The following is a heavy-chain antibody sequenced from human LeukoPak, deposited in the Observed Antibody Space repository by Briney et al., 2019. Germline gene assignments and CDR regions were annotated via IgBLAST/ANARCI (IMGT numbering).Heavy chain of an antibody. J-gene: IGHJ4*02. V-gene: IGHV3-23*01. CDR3: AKQGRYYHDSSGYYAFDY. Sequence: GGSLRLSCAASGFTFSSYAMSWVRQAPGKGLEWVSAISGSGGSTYYADSVKGRFTISRDNSKNTLYVQMNSLRAEDTAVYYCAKQGRYYHDSSGYYAFDYWGQGTLVTVSS. CDR1: GFTFSSYA. D-gene: IGHD3-22*01. CDR2: ISGSGGST.